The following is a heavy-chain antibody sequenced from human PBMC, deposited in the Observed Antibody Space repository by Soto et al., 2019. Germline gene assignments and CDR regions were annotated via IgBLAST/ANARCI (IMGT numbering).Heavy chain of an antibody. CDR3: ARGLGYYYDSSGYWFDP. D-gene: IGHD3-22*01. CDR2: IYYSGST. J-gene: IGHJ5*02. CDR1: GGSVSSGSYY. V-gene: IGHV4-61*01. Sequence: SETLSLTCTVSGGSVSSGSYYWSWIRQPPGKGLEWIGYIYYSGSTNYNPSLKSRVTISVDTSKNQFSLKLSSVTAADTAVYYCARGLGYYYDSSGYWFDPWGQGTLVTVSS.